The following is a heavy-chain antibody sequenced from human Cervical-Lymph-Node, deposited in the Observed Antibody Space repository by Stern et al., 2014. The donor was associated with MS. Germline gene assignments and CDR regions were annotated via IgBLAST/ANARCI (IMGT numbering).Heavy chain of an antibody. J-gene: IGHJ4*02. CDR3: SSGRGANSRYYFDY. D-gene: IGHD4-23*01. CDR2: ISSGGSYI. Sequence: VQLVQSGGGLVKPGGSLRLSCAASGFTFSSYSMNWVRQAPGKGLEWVASISSGGSYIYYADSLKGRFTISRDNAKNPPCLQMNSLRAEDTAVYYCSSGRGANSRYYFDYWGQGTLVTVSS. V-gene: IGHV3-21*06. CDR1: GFTFSSYS.